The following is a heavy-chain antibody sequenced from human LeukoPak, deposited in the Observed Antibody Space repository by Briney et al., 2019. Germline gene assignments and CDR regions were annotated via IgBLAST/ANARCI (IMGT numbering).Heavy chain of an antibody. V-gene: IGHV1-69*13. D-gene: IGHD3-10*01. Sequence: SVKVSCKASGGTFSSYAISWVRQAPGQGLEWMGGIIPIFGTANYAQKFQDRVTITADESTSTAYMGLSSLRSEDTAVYYCARRRFLETRHLYYYYGMDVWGQGTTVTVSS. CDR2: IIPIFGTA. CDR1: GGTFSSYA. CDR3: ARRRFLETRHLYYYYGMDV. J-gene: IGHJ6*02.